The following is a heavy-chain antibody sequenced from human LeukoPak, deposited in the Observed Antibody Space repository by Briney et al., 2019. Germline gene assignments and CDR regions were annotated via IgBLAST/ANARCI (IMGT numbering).Heavy chain of an antibody. Sequence: GGSLRLSCAASGFTFSSYGMHWVRQAPGKGLEWVAVIWYDGSNKYYAGSVKGRFTISRDNSKNTLYLQMNSLRAEDTAVYYCARDEVGATTRYYYYGMDVWGQGTTVTVSS. CDR2: IWYDGSNK. J-gene: IGHJ6*02. CDR1: GFTFSSYG. V-gene: IGHV3-33*01. CDR3: ARDEVGATTRYYYYGMDV. D-gene: IGHD1-26*01.